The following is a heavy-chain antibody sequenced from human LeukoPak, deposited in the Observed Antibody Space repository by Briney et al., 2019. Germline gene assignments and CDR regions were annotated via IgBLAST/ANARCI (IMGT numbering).Heavy chain of an antibody. V-gene: IGHV4-4*07. D-gene: IGHD5-24*01. CDR1: GGSISSFY. J-gene: IGHJ4*02. Sequence: SETLSLTCTVSGGSISSFYWSWIRQPAGKGLEWIGRIYTSGSTNYNPSLKSRVTISVDTSKNQFSLKLSSVTAADTAVYYCARDKVWDGYNYDWGQGTLVTVSS. CDR3: ARDKVWDGYNYD. CDR2: IYTSGST.